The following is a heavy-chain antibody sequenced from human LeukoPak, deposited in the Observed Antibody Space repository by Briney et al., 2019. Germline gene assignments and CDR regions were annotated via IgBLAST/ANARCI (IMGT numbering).Heavy chain of an antibody. CDR2: ISPTGSTT. CDR1: GFSFSGHW. Sequence: GGSLRLSCTASGFSFSGHWMHWARQLPGKGLVWVSRISPTGSTTSYADSVKGRFTVSRDNAKNTLHLQVNNLRAEDTAVYYCARGPNSNWSGLDFWGQGTLLTVSS. D-gene: IGHD6-6*01. J-gene: IGHJ4*02. CDR3: ARGPNSNWSGLDF. V-gene: IGHV3-74*01.